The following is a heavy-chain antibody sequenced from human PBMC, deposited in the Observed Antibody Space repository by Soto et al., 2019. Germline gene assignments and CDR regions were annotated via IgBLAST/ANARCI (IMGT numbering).Heavy chain of an antibody. J-gene: IGHJ3*01. V-gene: IGHV3-11*06. CDR1: GFTFSTFY. CDR3: ARVRSGTYNAFDL. Sequence: QVQLVESGGGLVRPGGSMRLSCAASGFTFSTFYMNWVRQAPGKGLEWVSFLSSESTFISYADSVKGRFTISRDNSKKSLFLQIDSLRVEDTAVYYCARVRSGTYNAFDLWGQGTVVTVSS. CDR2: LSSESTFI. D-gene: IGHD1-26*01.